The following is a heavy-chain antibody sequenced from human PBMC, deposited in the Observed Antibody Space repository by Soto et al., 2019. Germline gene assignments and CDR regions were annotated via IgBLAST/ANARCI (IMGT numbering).Heavy chain of an antibody. Sequence: QVQLQESGPGLVKSSETLSLTCRVSGGSISNYFWSWIRQPPGKGLEWIGYIFNSGSTIYSPSLKSRVTLTLDTSKNQFSLRLGSVTVADTAIYYCARGPETYDVDVWGKGTTVTVSS. V-gene: IGHV4-59*01. J-gene: IGHJ6*03. CDR1: GGSISNYF. CDR3: ARGPETYDVDV. CDR2: IFNSGST.